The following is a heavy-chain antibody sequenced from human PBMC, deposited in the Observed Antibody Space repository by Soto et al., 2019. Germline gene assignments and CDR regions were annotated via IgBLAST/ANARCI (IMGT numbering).Heavy chain of an antibody. V-gene: IGHV3-11*06. D-gene: IGHD4-4*01. CDR2: ISSSSSYT. J-gene: IGHJ4*02. Sequence: GGSLRLSCAASGFTFSDYYMSWIRQAPGKGLEWVSYISSSSSYTNYADSVKGRFTISRDNAKNSLYLQMNSLRAEDTAVYYCARVRWGDGYSFDYWGQGTLVTVSS. CDR3: ARVRWGDGYSFDY. CDR1: GFTFSDYY.